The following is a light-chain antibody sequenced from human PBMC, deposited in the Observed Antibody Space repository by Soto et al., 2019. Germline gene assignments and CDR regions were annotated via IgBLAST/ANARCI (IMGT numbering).Light chain of an antibody. CDR3: SSYTSSSKV. CDR2: EVS. V-gene: IGLV2-14*01. Sequence: QSALTQPASVSGSPGQWITISCTGTSSDFGGYNYVSWYQQHPGKAPKLMIYEVSNRPSGVSNRFSGSKSGNTASLTISGLQAEDEADYYCSSYTSSSKVFGTGTE. CDR1: SSDFGGYNY. J-gene: IGLJ1*01.